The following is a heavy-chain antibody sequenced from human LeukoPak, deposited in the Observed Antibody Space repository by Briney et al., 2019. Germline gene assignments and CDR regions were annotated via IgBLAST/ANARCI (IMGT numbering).Heavy chain of an antibody. CDR3: ARGRVGATTFLGY. CDR1: GFTVSSNY. J-gene: IGHJ4*02. CDR2: IYSGGST. Sequence: GGSLRLSCAASGFTVSSNYMSWVRQAPGKGLEWVSVIYSGGSTYYADSVKGRFTISRDNSKNTLYLQMNSLRAEDTAVYYCARGRVGATTFLGYWGQGTLVTVSS. D-gene: IGHD1-26*01. V-gene: IGHV3-53*01.